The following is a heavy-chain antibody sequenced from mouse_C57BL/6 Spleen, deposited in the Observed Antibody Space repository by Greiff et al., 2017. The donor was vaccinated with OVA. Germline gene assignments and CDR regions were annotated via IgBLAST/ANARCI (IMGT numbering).Heavy chain of an antibody. CDR2: ISSGSSTI. V-gene: IGHV5-17*01. D-gene: IGHD1-1*01. CDR1: GFTFSDYG. J-gene: IGHJ1*03. Sequence: EVQVVESGGGLVKPGGSLKLSCAASGFTFSDYGMHWVRQAPEKGLEWVAYISSGSSTIYYADTVKGRFTISRDNAKNTLFLQMTSLRSDDTAMYYCARRLRQYFDVWGTGTTVTVSS. CDR3: ARRLRQYFDV.